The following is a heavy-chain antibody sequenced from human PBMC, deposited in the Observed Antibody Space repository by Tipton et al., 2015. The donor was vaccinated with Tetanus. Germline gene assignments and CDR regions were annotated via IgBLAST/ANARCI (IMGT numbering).Heavy chain of an antibody. CDR1: GGSISGPNW. V-gene: IGHV4-4*01. Sequence: TLSLTCAVTGGSISGPNWWSWVRQIPGKGLEWIGEVVVGDSNYNPSLKSRVTISLDKSKNEISLRLRSVTAADTALYFCARHMAEHDTRYFDLWDRGLKVTVSS. D-gene: IGHD3-16*02. CDR2: VVVGDS. J-gene: IGHJ3*01. CDR3: ARHMAEHDTRYFDL.